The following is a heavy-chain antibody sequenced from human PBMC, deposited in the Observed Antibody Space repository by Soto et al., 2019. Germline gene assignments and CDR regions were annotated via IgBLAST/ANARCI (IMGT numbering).Heavy chain of an antibody. Sequence: LSLTCTVSGGSISSSSYYWGWIRQPPGKGLEWIGSIYYSGSTYYNPSLKSRVTISVDTSKNQFSLKLSSVTAADTAVYYCAKGGSGSNPNAFDIWGQGTMVTVSS. CDR1: GGSISSSSYY. CDR3: AKGGSGSNPNAFDI. D-gene: IGHD3-10*01. V-gene: IGHV4-39*01. CDR2: IYYSGST. J-gene: IGHJ3*02.